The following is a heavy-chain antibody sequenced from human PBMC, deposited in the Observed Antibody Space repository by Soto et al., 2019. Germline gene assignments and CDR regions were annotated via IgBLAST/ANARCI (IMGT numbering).Heavy chain of an antibody. CDR3: ARGYYYGSGSYYKGHYYYYGMDV. CDR1: GGSFSGYY. Sequence: SETLSLTCAVYGGSFSGYYWSWIRQPPGKGLEWIGEINHSGSTNYNPSLKSRVTISVDTSKNQFSLKLSSVTAADTAVYYCARGYYYGSGSYYKGHYYYYGMDVWGQGTTVT. D-gene: IGHD3-10*01. V-gene: IGHV4-34*01. CDR2: INHSGST. J-gene: IGHJ6*02.